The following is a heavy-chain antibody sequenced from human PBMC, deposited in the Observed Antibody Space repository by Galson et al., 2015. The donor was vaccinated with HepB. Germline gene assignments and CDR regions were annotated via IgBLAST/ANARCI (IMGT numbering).Heavy chain of an antibody. V-gene: IGHV4-38-2*02. CDR2: IYYSGST. CDR1: GYSISSGYY. J-gene: IGHJ4*02. Sequence: TLSLTCTVSGYSISSGYYWGWIRQPPGKGLEWIGSIYYSGSTYYNPSLKSRVTISVDTSKNQFSLKLSSVTAADTAVYYCASLLREWGYFDYWGQGTLVTVSS. CDR3: ASLLREWGYFDY. D-gene: IGHD3-3*01.